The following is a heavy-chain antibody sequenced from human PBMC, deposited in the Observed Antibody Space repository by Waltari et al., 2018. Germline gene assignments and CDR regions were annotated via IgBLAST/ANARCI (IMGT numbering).Heavy chain of an antibody. CDR1: GGSCSGYY. V-gene: IGHV4-34*01. Sequence: QVQLQQWGAGLLKPSETLSLTCAVYGGSCSGYYWSWVRQPPGKGLEGIGEINHSGSTNYNPSLKSRVTISVDTSKNQFSLKLSSVTAADTAVYYCARQSGSYSVVGAFDIWGQGTMVTVSS. CDR3: ARQSGSYSVVGAFDI. D-gene: IGHD1-26*01. J-gene: IGHJ3*02. CDR2: INHSGST.